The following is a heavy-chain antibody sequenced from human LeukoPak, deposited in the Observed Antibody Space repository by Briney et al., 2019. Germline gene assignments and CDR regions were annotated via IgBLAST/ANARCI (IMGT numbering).Heavy chain of an antibody. V-gene: IGHV3-23*01. J-gene: IGHJ3*02. CDR2: ISGSGGST. Sequence: GGSLRLSCAASGFTFSSYAMSWVRQAPGKGLEWVSAISGSGGSTYYADSVKGRFTISRDNSKNTLYLQMNSLRAEDTAVYYCAKAPIKYTSSSDAFDIWGQGTMVTVSS. CDR3: AKAPIKYTSSSDAFDI. D-gene: IGHD6-6*01. CDR1: GFTFSSYA.